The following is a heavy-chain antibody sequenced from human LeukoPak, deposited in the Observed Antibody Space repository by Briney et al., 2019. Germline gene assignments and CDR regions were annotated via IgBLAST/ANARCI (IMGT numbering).Heavy chain of an antibody. CDR2: IDSDGRDT. V-gene: IGHV3-74*01. D-gene: IGHD3-22*01. CDR1: GFIFNRYW. CDR3: ASASPPIENYYDSRGHSPFYYYYGMDV. Sequence: GGSLRLSCAASGFIFNRYWMHWVRQVPGKGLVWVSCIDSDGRDTSYADFVKGRFTISRDNAKNTLYLQMNSLRVEDTAVYYCASASPPIENYYDSRGHSPFYYYYGMDVWGQGTTVAVSS. J-gene: IGHJ6*02.